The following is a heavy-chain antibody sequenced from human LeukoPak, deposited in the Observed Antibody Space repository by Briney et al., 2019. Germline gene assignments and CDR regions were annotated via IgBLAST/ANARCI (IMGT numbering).Heavy chain of an antibody. V-gene: IGHV4-31*03. D-gene: IGHD3-22*01. Sequence: PSETLSLTCTVSGGSISSGGYYWSWIRQHPGKALEWIGYIYYSGSTYYNPSLKSRVTISVDTSKNQFSLKLSSVTAADTAVYYCARTNDYYDSSGYEYYFDYWGQGTLVTVSS. CDR1: GGSISSGGYY. J-gene: IGHJ4*02. CDR3: ARTNDYYDSSGYEYYFDY. CDR2: IYYSGST.